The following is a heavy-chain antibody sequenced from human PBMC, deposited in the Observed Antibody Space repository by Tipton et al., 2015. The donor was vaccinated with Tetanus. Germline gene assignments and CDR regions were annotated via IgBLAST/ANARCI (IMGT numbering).Heavy chain of an antibody. Sequence: TLSLTCTVSNGSLSRGGYYWTWIRQLPGKGLEWIGYIYYSGSTYYNPSLKSRVNMSVDTSKNQFSLRLRSVTAADTAVYYCARDPFRGGLDVWGQGTTVTVSS. J-gene: IGHJ6*02. CDR2: IYYSGST. CDR1: NGSLSRGGYY. D-gene: IGHD3-16*01. CDR3: ARDPFRGGLDV. V-gene: IGHV4-31*03.